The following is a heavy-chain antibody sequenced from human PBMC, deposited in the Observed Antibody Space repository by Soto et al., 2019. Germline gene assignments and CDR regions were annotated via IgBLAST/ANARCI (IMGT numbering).Heavy chain of an antibody. D-gene: IGHD3-10*01. CDR1: GFTFSSYA. J-gene: IGHJ6*02. CDR2: ISGSGGST. V-gene: IGHV3-23*01. Sequence: GGSLRLSCAASGFTFSSYAMSWVRQAPGKGLEWVSAISGSGGSTYYADSVKGRFTISRDNSKNTLYLQMNSLRAEDTAVYYCAKDLHYYGSGSPLYYYYYGMDVWGQGTTVTVSS. CDR3: AKDLHYYGSGSPLYYYYYGMDV.